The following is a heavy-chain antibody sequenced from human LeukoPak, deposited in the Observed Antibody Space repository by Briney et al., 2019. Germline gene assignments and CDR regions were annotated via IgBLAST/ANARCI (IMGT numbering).Heavy chain of an antibody. J-gene: IGHJ4*02. Sequence: GGSLRLSCAAAGFTFSTYSMDWVRQTPGKGLEWLSHISTSSDTIYYADSVKGRFTISRDNAKDSLYLQMNSLRAEDTAVYYCARDQSGTLDYWGQGTLVTVSS. V-gene: IGHV3-48*01. D-gene: IGHD3-10*01. CDR3: ARDQSGTLDY. CDR2: ISTSSDTI. CDR1: GFTFSTYS.